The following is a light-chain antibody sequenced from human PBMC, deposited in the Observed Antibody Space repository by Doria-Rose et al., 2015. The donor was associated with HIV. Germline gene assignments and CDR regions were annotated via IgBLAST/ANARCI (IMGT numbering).Light chain of an antibody. Sequence: QSVLTQPPSGSGAPGQRVAISCTGSSSNIGAGFDVNWTQRFPGTAPKLLIHGNTNRPSGVPDRFSGSKSGTSASLAISGLRAEDEADYYCQSYDSRLSVYVFGTGTKVTVL. J-gene: IGLJ1*01. V-gene: IGLV1-40*02. CDR3: QSYDSRLSVYV. CDR2: GNT. CDR1: SSNIGAGFD.